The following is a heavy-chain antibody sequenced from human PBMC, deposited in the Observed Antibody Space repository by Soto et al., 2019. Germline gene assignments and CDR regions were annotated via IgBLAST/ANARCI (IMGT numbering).Heavy chain of an antibody. CDR1: GVTVSSNY. Sequence: VQLVESGVVLVQPGGSLILSCAASGVTVSSNYMNWVRQAPGKWLEWVSVIYRGGSTYYADSVKGRFTISRHNSKNTLYLQMNSLRAEDTAVYYCARDNPRDFWGHGTTVTVSS. CDR3: ARDNPRDF. CDR2: IYRGGST. J-gene: IGHJ6*02. V-gene: IGHV3-53*04.